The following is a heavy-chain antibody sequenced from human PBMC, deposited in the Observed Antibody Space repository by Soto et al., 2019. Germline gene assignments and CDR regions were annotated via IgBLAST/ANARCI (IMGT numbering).Heavy chain of an antibody. CDR2: IIPIFGTA. CDR3: ARDRGGRYDYDSSGHQKAFDI. Sequence: QVQLVQSGAEVKKPGSSVKVSCKASGGTFSSYAISWVRQAPGQGLEWMGGIIPIFGTANYAQKFQGRVTITADESTSTAYMELSSLRSEDTAVYYCARDRGGRYDYDSSGHQKAFDIWGQGTMVTVSS. J-gene: IGHJ3*02. D-gene: IGHD3-22*01. CDR1: GGTFSSYA. V-gene: IGHV1-69*01.